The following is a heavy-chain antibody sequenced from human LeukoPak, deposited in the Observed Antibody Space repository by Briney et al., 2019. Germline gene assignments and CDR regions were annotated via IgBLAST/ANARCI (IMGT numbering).Heavy chain of an antibody. Sequence: SETLSLTCTVSGASVSSGRHYWTWIRQPAGKGLEWIRRIYTSGTTKYDPSLESRVAISMDTSKNQFSLKLTSVPAADTAVYYCARLSGYYDSSPEVWGEGTLVAVSS. D-gene: IGHD3-22*01. CDR1: GASVSSGRHY. J-gene: IGHJ4*02. V-gene: IGHV4-61*02. CDR2: IYTSGTT. CDR3: ARLSGYYDSSPEV.